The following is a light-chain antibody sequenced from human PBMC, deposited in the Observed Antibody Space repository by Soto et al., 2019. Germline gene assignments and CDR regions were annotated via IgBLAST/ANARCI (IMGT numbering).Light chain of an antibody. J-gene: IGKJ2*01. Sequence: EVVLTQSPGILSLSPGERATLSCRASQSVMSSHLAWYQQKPGQAPRLLMYDASSRATGIPDRFSGSGSGTDFTLTISRLEPEDFAVYYCQQYGTSPPNTFGQGTKLEIK. CDR1: QSVMSSH. CDR3: QQYGTSPPNT. CDR2: DAS. V-gene: IGKV3-20*01.